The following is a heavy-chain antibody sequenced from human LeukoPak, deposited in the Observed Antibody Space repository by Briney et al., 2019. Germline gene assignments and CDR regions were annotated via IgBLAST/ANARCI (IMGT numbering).Heavy chain of an antibody. J-gene: IGHJ4*02. V-gene: IGHV4-59*01. CDR2: IYYSGST. Sequence: SETLSLTCTVSGGSISSYYWSWIRQPPGKGLEWIGYIYYSGSTNYNPSLKSRVTISVDTSKNQFSLKLSPVTAADTAVYYCARSRYSYGHSTDYYFDYWGQGTLVTVSS. CDR1: GGSISSYY. CDR3: ARSRYSYGHSTDYYFDY. D-gene: IGHD5-18*01.